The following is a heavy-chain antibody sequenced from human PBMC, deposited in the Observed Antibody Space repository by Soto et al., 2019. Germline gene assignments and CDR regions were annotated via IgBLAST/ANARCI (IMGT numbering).Heavy chain of an antibody. V-gene: IGHV4-39*01. CDR2: VYYRGST. Sequence: QLQLQESGPGLVKPSETLSLTCTVSGGPISGGSISGNSDFWGWIRQPPGRGLEWIGSVYYRGSTSYNPSLGSRVTLSVDTSKNQFSLRLNSVTAADSAVYYCARHPRQGSLDYFDYWGQGTLVTVSS. D-gene: IGHD6-13*01. J-gene: IGHJ4*02. CDR3: ARHPRQGSLDYFDY. CDR1: GGSISGNSDF.